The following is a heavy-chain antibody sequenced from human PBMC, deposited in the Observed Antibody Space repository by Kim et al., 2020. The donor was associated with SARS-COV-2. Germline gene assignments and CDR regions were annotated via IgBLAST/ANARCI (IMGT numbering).Heavy chain of an antibody. CDR3: ARAPIVVVITHFDY. V-gene: IGHV4-31*01. Sequence: NPYLKSLVTISGDTSKNQFSLKLSSVTAADTAVYYCARAPIVVVITHFDYWGQGTLVTVSS. D-gene: IGHD3-22*01. J-gene: IGHJ4*02.